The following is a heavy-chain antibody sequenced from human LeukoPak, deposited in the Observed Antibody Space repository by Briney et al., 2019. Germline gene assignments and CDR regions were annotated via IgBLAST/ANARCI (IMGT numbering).Heavy chain of an antibody. D-gene: IGHD3-10*01. CDR3: AREPGRYYGSGSPGTFDY. Sequence: SETLSLTCTVSGVSISSGGYYWSWIRQHPGKGLEWIGYIYYSGSTYYNPSLKSRVTISVDTSKNQFSLKLSSVTAADTAAYYCAREPGRYYGSGSPGTFDYWGQGTLVTVSS. V-gene: IGHV4-31*03. J-gene: IGHJ4*02. CDR1: GVSISSGGYY. CDR2: IYYSGST.